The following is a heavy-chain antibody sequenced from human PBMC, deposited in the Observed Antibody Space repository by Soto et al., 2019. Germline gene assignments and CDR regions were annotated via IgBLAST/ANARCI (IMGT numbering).Heavy chain of an antibody. V-gene: IGHV4-30-4*01. CDR3: ARGGDDTRGQTSIIRGPDC. J-gene: IGHJ4*02. CDR2: RYYSGNT. CDR1: GVSITSGIYY. Sequence: HVQLQESGPGPVTPSQTLSLSCTVSGVSITSGIYYWTGVRQSPGEGLEWIGYRYYSGNTYYNPSINGRATLSFDTTNNQSQLTLTSATAAGTAVYYCARGGDDTRGQTSIIRGPDCWGQGTRVTVS. D-gene: IGHD3-22*01.